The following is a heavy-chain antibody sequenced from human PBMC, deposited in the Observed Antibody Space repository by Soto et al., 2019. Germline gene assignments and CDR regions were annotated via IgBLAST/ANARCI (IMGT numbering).Heavy chain of an antibody. Sequence: EVQLLESGGGLVQPGGSLRLSCAASGFTFSSYAMSWVRQAPGKGLEWVSAISGSGCSTYYADSVKGRFTISRDNSKNTMYLQMNSLRAEDTAVYYCARFMVRGVPYYYYYGMDVWGQGTTVTVSS. D-gene: IGHD3-10*01. CDR2: ISGSGCST. CDR3: ARFMVRGVPYYYYYGMDV. J-gene: IGHJ6*02. CDR1: GFTFSSYA. V-gene: IGHV3-23*01.